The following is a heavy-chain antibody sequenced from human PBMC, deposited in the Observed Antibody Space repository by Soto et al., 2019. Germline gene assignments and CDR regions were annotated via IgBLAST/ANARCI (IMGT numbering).Heavy chain of an antibody. CDR2: IYYSGST. J-gene: IGHJ6*03. CDR3: ARDNPTTVTPGGYYYYMDV. CDR1: GGSISSYY. Sequence: SETLSLTCTVSGGSISSYYWSWIRQPPGKGLEWIGYIYYSGSTNYNPSIKSRDTISVDTSKNQFSLKLSSVTAADTAVYYCARDNPTTVTPGGYYYYMDVWGKGTTVTVSS. D-gene: IGHD4-17*01. V-gene: IGHV4-59*01.